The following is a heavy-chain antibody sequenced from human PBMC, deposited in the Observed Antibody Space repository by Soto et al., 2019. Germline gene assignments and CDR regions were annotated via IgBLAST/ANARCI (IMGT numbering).Heavy chain of an antibody. CDR3: AKGRGTNYYYHMDV. J-gene: IGHJ6*03. Sequence: EVQLLESGGGLVQPGGSLRLSCAASGFTFNNYAISWVRQAPGKGLEWFSTTTGSGDSAYYADSVKGRFIISRDTSKNTLYMQMHGRRAEDSAIYYCAKGRGTNYYYHMDVWGGGTTVTVSS. CDR2: TTGSGDSA. V-gene: IGHV3-23*01. D-gene: IGHD1-26*01. CDR1: GFTFNNYA.